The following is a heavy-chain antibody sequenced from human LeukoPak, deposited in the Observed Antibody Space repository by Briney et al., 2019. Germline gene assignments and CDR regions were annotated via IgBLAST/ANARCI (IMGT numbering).Heavy chain of an antibody. CDR3: ARDMEHRGYSYGLVDY. V-gene: IGHV1-18*01. J-gene: IGHJ4*02. CDR2: ISAYNGNT. CDR1: GYTFTSYG. D-gene: IGHD5-18*01. Sequence: ASVKVSCKASGYTFTSYGISWVRQAPGQGLEWMGWISAYNGNTNYAQKLQGRVTMTTDTSTSTAYMELRSLRSDDTAVYYCARDMEHRGYSYGLVDYWGQGTLVTVSS.